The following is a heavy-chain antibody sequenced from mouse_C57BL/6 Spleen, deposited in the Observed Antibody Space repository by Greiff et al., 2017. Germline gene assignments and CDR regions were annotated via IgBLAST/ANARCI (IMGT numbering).Heavy chain of an antibody. CDR3: ARTDYCGSSHYYDD. J-gene: IGHJ2*01. V-gene: IGHV1-82*01. CDR1: GYAFSSSW. CDR2: IYPGDGDT. D-gene: IGHD1-1*01. Sequence: QVQLQQSGPELVKPGASVKISCKASGYAFSSSWMNWVKQRPGKGLEWIGRIYPGDGDTNYNGKFKGKATLTADKSSSTAYMQLSSLTSEDSAVYFCARTDYCGSSHYYDDQGPCATLTAAS.